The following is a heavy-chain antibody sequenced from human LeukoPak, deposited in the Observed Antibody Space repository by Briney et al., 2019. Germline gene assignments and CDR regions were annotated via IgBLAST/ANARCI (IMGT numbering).Heavy chain of an antibody. V-gene: IGHV1-2*02. CDR3: ARASRPLTYYYDSSGYYPTKNWFDP. CDR2: INPNSGGT. CDR1: GYTFTGYY. J-gene: IGHJ5*02. D-gene: IGHD3-22*01. Sequence: GASVKVSCKASGYTFTGYYMHWVRQAPGQGLEWMGWINPNSGGTNYAQKFQGRVTMTRDTSISTAYMELSRLRSDDTAVYYCARASRPLTYYYDSSGYYPTKNWFDPGGQGTLVTVSS.